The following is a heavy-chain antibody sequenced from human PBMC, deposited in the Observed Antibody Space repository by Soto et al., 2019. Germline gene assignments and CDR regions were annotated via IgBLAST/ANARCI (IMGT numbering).Heavy chain of an antibody. V-gene: IGHV4-31*01. CDR1: GGSISSGGYY. D-gene: IGHD2-2*01. CDR3: ARVRGHQLLGWFDP. CDR2: IYHSGTT. J-gene: IGHJ5*02. Sequence: QVQLQESGPGLVKPSQTLSLTCTVSGGSISSGGYYWSWIRQHPGKGLEWIGYIYHSGTTYYNPSLTSVVTLAVDTYKNHFSLKLTSVTAADTAVYYCARVRGHQLLGWFDPWGQGTLVTVSS.